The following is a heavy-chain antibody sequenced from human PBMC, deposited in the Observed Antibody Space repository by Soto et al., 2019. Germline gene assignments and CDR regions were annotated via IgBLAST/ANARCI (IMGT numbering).Heavy chain of an antibody. V-gene: IGHV3-15*07. J-gene: IGHJ3*02. D-gene: IGHD2-21*01. CDR3: TASYKFVDAIDI. CDR1: GFIFNHAW. CDR2: IKSKTDGGTT. Sequence: PGGSLRLSCAASGFIFNHAWMNWVRQAPGKGLEWVGRIKSKTDGGTTDYAAPVKGRFTISRDDSKNTLYLQMNSLKTEDTAVYYCTASYKFVDAIDIWGQGTMVTVSS.